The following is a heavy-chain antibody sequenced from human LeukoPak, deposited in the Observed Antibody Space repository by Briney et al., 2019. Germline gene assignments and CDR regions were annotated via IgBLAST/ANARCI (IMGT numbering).Heavy chain of an antibody. Sequence: GGSLRLSCAASGFTFSGSAMHWVRQASGKGLEWVSYISSSSSTIYYADSVKGRFTISRDNAKNSLYLQMNSLRAEDTAVYYCARVGASGYSSGWYYFDYWGQGTLVTVSS. D-gene: IGHD6-19*01. CDR1: GFTFSGSA. CDR2: ISSSSSTI. V-gene: IGHV3-48*04. J-gene: IGHJ4*02. CDR3: ARVGASGYSSGWYYFDY.